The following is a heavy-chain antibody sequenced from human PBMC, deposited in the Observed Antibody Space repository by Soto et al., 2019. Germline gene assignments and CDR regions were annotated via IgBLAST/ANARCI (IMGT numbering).Heavy chain of an antibody. J-gene: IGHJ4*02. CDR3: ARGGIAAAGYFDY. CDR2: TRNKANSYTT. Sequence: GSLRLSCAASGFTFSDHYMDWVRQAPGKGLEWVGRTRNKANSYTTEYAASVKGRFTISRDDSKNSLYLQMNSLKTEDTAVYYCARGGIAAAGYFDYWGQGTLVTVSS. V-gene: IGHV3-72*01. CDR1: GFTFSDHY. D-gene: IGHD6-13*01.